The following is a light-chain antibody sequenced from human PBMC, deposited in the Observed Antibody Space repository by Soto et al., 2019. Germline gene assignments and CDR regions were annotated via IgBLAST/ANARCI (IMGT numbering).Light chain of an antibody. J-gene: IGKJ1*01. CDR3: HQSYSRPRP. Sequence: DIQMTQSPSSLSAFVGDSVTITCRASQSISTSVNWYQQKPGKAPTLLIYTTSNLERGLPSRTSVSGSGTDFTLTISSRQPQDFARYFCHQSYSRPRPVGLGTKVDSK. CDR1: QSISTS. CDR2: TTS. V-gene: IGKV1-39*01.